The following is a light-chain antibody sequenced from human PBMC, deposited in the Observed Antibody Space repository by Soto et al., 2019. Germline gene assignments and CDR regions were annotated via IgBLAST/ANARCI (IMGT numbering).Light chain of an antibody. CDR2: NDV. V-gene: IGLV3-21*02. Sequence: SYELTQPPSVSVAPGQTARIPCGGDNIGSRNVHWSQQRPGQAPVLIVFNDVDRPSGIPDRISGSNSGNTATLTIRRVEAGDEADYYCQVWDSSSDHGVFGGGTKVTVL. CDR3: QVWDSSSDHGV. CDR1: NIGSRN. J-gene: IGLJ3*02.